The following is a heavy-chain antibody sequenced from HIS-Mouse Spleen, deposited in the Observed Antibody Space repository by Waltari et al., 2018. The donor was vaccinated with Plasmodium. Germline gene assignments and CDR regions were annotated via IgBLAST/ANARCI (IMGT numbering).Heavy chain of an antibody. Sequence: QVTLRESGPALVKPTQTLTLTCTFSGFSLSTSGMCVTWIRQPPGKALAWLARIDWDDDKYYSTSLKTRLTISKDTSKNQVVLTMTNMDPVDTATYYCARTTYSSSSAKYYYYGMDVWGQGTTVTVSS. J-gene: IGHJ6*02. D-gene: IGHD6-6*01. CDR3: ARTTYSSSSAKYYYYGMDV. V-gene: IGHV2-70*15. CDR1: GFSLSTSGMC. CDR2: IDWDDDK.